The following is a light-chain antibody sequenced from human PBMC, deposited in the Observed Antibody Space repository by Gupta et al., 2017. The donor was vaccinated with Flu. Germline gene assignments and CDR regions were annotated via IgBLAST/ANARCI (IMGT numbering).Light chain of an antibody. CDR3: QQYGASPPRYT. CDR1: QNIGHSC. J-gene: IGKJ2*01. Sequence: ATRVCRACQNIGHSCLAGYRQNPGQGPRLLILGTTRRATGIPDRFSATGSGTDFSLTISSLEPEDAAVYFCQQYGASPPRYTFGQGTKLEIK. CDR2: GTT. V-gene: IGKV3-20*01.